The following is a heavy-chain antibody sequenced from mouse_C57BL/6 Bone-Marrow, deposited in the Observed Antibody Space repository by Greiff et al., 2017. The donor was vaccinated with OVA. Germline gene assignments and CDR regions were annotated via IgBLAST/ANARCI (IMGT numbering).Heavy chain of an antibody. V-gene: IGHV1-82*01. D-gene: IGHD2-3*01. J-gene: IGHJ2*01. CDR1: GYAFSSSW. Sequence: QVQLQQSGPELVKPGASVKISCKASGYAFSSSWMNWVKQRPGQGLEWIGRIYPGDGDTNYNGKFKGKATLTADKSSSTAYMQLSSLTSEDSAVYFCARHEDGYYASYFDCWCRGTTLTVTS. CDR3: ARHEDGYYASYFDC. CDR2: IYPGDGDT.